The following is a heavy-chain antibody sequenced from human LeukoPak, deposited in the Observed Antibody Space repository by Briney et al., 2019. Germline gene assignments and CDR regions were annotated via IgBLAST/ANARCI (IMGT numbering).Heavy chain of an antibody. CDR2: ISYDGSNK. J-gene: IGHJ4*02. CDR3: ARVKGGRWLTDGGFYFDY. V-gene: IGHV3-30*03. D-gene: IGHD5-24*01. Sequence: PGGSLRLSCAASGFTFSSYGMHWVRQAPGKGLEWVAVISYDGSNKYYADSVKGRFTISRDNSKNTLYLQMNTLRVEDTAVYYCARVKGGRWLTDGGFYFDYWGQGTLVTVSS. CDR1: GFTFSSYG.